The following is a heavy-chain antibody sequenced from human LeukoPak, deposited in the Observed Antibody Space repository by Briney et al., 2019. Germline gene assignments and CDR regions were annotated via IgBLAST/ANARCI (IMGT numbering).Heavy chain of an antibody. J-gene: IGHJ4*02. CDR1: GFTFSSYA. CDR2: NYSGGST. CDR3: AREDYYDSSGSPFDY. Sequence: GGSLRLSCAASGFTFSSYAMGWVRQAPGRGLEWVSVNYSGGSTYYADSVKGRVTISRDNSKNTLYLQMNSLRAEDTAVYYCAREDYYDSSGSPFDYWGQGTLVTVSS. V-gene: IGHV3-66*01. D-gene: IGHD3-22*01.